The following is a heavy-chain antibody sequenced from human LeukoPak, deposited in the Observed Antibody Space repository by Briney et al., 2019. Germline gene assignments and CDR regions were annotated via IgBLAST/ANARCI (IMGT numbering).Heavy chain of an antibody. CDR2: ISAYNGNT. CDR1: GYTFTSYG. Sequence: GASVKVSCKASGYTFTSYGISWVRQAPGQGLEWMGWISAYNGNTNYAQKLQGRVTMTTDTSTSTAYMELSSLRSEDTAVYYCASDGAKQLVPHFDYWGQGTLVTVSS. D-gene: IGHD6-13*01. V-gene: IGHV1-18*01. J-gene: IGHJ4*02. CDR3: ASDGAKQLVPHFDY.